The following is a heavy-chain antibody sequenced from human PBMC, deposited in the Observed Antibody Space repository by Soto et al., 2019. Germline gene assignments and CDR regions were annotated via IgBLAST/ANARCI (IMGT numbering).Heavy chain of an antibody. Sequence: GASVKVSCKASGYTFTSYGISWVRQAPGQGLEWMGWISAYNGNTNYAQKLQGRVTMTTDTSTSTAYMELRSLRSDDTAVYYCARGSPPRDFWSGHPSYYYYGMDVLGQGTTVTVSS. CDR2: ISAYNGNT. CDR3: ARGSPPRDFWSGHPSYYYYGMDV. D-gene: IGHD3-3*01. CDR1: GYTFTSYG. V-gene: IGHV1-18*01. J-gene: IGHJ6*02.